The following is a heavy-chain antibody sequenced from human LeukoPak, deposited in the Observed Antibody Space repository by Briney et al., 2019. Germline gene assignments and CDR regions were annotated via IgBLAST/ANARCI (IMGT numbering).Heavy chain of an antibody. CDR2: ISSSSSYI. Sequence: GGSLRLSCAASRFTFSSYSMNWVRQAPWKGLECVSSISSSSSYIYYADSVKGRFTISRDNAKNSLYLQMNSLRAEDTAVYYCARDEYSSSFNWFDPWGQGTLVTVSS. CDR3: ARDEYSSSFNWFDP. J-gene: IGHJ5*02. D-gene: IGHD6-6*01. CDR1: RFTFSSYS. V-gene: IGHV3-21*01.